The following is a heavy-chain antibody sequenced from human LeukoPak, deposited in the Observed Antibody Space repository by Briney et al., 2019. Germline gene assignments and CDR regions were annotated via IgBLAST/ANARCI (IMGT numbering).Heavy chain of an antibody. Sequence: GGSLRLSCAASGFTFSSYSMNWVRQAPGKGLEWVSSISSSSSYIYYADSVKGRFTISRDNSKNTLYLQMNSLRAEDTAVYYCAKSAVAGHGDYFDYWGQGTLVTVSS. CDR2: ISSSSSYI. J-gene: IGHJ4*02. CDR1: GFTFSSYS. CDR3: AKSAVAGHGDYFDY. D-gene: IGHD6-19*01. V-gene: IGHV3-21*04.